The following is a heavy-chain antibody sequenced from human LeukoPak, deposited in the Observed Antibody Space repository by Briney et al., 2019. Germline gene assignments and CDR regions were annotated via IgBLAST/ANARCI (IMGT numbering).Heavy chain of an antibody. CDR1: AFTFNTYG. D-gene: IGHD4-11*01. Sequence: GGSLRLSCAASAFTFNTYGMHWVRQAPGKGLEWVAFIRYDGTNKYYADSVKGRFTISRDNSKNTLYLQMNSLRAEDTAVYYCARVTVTTDYYYYYMDVWGKGTTVTVSS. CDR2: IRYDGTNK. V-gene: IGHV3-30*02. J-gene: IGHJ6*03. CDR3: ARVTVTTDYYYYYMDV.